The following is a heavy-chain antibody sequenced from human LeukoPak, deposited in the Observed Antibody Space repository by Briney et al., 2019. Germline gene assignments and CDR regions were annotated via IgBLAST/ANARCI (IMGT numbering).Heavy chain of an antibody. D-gene: IGHD3-10*01. J-gene: IGHJ5*02. CDR1: GGSISSSSYY. Sequence: SETLSLTCTVSGGSISSSSYYWSWIRQPPGKGLEWIGSLHYNGSTDYNSTLKSRVTISVDTSKNQFSLKLSSVTAADTAVYYCARNLVMGRGVMILKKPCWFDPWGQGTLVTVSS. V-gene: IGHV4-39*01. CDR3: ARNLVMGRGVMILKKPCWFDP. CDR2: LHYNGST.